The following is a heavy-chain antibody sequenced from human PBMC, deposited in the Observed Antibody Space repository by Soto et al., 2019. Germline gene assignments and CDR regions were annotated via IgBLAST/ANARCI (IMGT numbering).Heavy chain of an antibody. J-gene: IGHJ4*02. D-gene: IGHD2-21*02. Sequence: LRLSCAASGFTFSSYAMHWVRQAPGKGLEWVAVISYDGSNKYYADSVKGRFTISRDNSKNTLYLQMNSLRAEDTAVYYCAREHIVVVTDIRVRWGYFDYCGQGTMVTVYS. CDR2: ISYDGSNK. CDR3: AREHIVVVTDIRVRWGYFDY. V-gene: IGHV3-30-3*01. CDR1: GFTFSSYA.